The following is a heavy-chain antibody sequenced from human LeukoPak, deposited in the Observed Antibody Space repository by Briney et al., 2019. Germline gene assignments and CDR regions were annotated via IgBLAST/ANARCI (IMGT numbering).Heavy chain of an antibody. CDR2: ISHSGII. V-gene: IGHV4-34*01. J-gene: IGHJ6*02. CDR3: ARGGYGDYKLHYYHYGMDV. CDR1: GESFSGYF. D-gene: IGHD4-17*01. Sequence: SETLSLTCAVYGESFSGYFWTWIRQPPGKGLEWIGEISHSGIINYNPFLKSRLTISADTSKNQFFLKLNSVTAADTAVYYCARGGYGDYKLHYYHYGMDVWGQGTTVTVSS.